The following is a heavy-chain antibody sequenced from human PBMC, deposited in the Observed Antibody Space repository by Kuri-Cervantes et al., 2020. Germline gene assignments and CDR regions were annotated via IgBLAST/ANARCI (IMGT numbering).Heavy chain of an antibody. J-gene: IGHJ4*02. CDR2: ISGSGGST. CDR3: AKGPGGSSSGWYVGID. V-gene: IGHV3-23*01. CDR1: GFTFSSYA. D-gene: IGHD6-19*01. Sequence: LTCAASGFTFSSYAMSWVRQAPGKGLEWVSAISGSGGSTYYADSVKGRFTISRDNSKNTLYLQMNSLRAEDTAVYYCAKGPGGSSSGWYVGIDWGQGTLVTVSS.